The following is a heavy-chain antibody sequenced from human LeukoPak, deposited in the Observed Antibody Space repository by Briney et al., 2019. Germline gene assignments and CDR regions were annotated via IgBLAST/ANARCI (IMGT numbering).Heavy chain of an antibody. CDR3: ARVLNYYDNSGYFYFFDY. CDR2: IYYSGDT. D-gene: IGHD3-22*01. V-gene: IGHV4-31*03. Sequence: SETLSLTCSVSGASISTSGHYWSWIRQHPGKGLDWIGYIYYSGDTHYNASLRSRDSISLDTSQSQFPLKLSSVTAADTAVYYCARVLNYYDNSGYFYFFDYWGQGTPVTVSS. CDR1: GASISTSGHY. J-gene: IGHJ4*02.